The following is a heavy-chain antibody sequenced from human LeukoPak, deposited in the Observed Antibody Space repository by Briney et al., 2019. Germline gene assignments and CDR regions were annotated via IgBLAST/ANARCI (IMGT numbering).Heavy chain of an antibody. CDR1: GGSFSGYY. D-gene: IGHD1-14*01. Sequence: SETLSLTCRVYGGSFSGYYWSWIRQSPGRRLEWLGEINHSGSTNYHPSLRSRLTISVDKSNNKFSLNMTSVTAADTAVYFCARRTPGLYFGTFYYYMDVWGKGATVIISS. CDR3: ARRTPGLYFGTFYYYMDV. V-gene: IGHV4-34*01. CDR2: INHSGST. J-gene: IGHJ6*03.